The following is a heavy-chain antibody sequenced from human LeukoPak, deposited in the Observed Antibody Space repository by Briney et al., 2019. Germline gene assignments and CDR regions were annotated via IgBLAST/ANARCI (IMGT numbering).Heavy chain of an antibody. Sequence: GGSLRLSCAGSGFSFSSYGMHWVRQAPGKGLEWMAFIRSDGSNKYYADSVKGRFTISRDNSKNTLYLHMNSLRAEDTAVYYCANSPDGAFDYWGQGTLVTVSS. V-gene: IGHV3-30*02. J-gene: IGHJ4*02. CDR1: GFSFSSYG. CDR2: IRSDGSNK. CDR3: ANSPDGAFDY.